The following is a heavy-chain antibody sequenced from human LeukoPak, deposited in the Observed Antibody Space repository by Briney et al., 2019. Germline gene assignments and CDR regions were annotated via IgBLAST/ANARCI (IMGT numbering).Heavy chain of an antibody. V-gene: IGHV3-30*03. CDR3: AREFVLRFFEGYMDV. J-gene: IGHJ6*03. D-gene: IGHD3-3*01. CDR2: ISYDGSNK. CDR1: GFTFRSYG. Sequence: GGSLRLSCAASGFTFRSYGMHWVRQAPGKGLEWVAVISYDGSNKYYADSVKGRFTISRDNSKNTLYLQMNSLRAEDTAVYYCAREFVLRFFEGYMDVWGKGTTVTVSS.